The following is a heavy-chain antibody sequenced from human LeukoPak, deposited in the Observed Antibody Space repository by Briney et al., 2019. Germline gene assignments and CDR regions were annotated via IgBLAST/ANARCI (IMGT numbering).Heavy chain of an antibody. Sequence: PSETLSLTCTVSGGSISSYYWSWIRQPPGKGLEWIGYIYYSGSTNYNPSLKSRVTISVDTSKNQFSLKLSSVTAADTAVYYCARGDSMVYFDYWGQGTLVTVSS. CDR2: IYYSGST. V-gene: IGHV4-59*01. J-gene: IGHJ4*02. D-gene: IGHD3-10*01. CDR3: ARGDSMVYFDY. CDR1: GGSISSYY.